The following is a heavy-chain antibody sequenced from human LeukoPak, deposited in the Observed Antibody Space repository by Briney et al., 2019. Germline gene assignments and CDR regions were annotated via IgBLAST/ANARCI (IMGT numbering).Heavy chain of an antibody. V-gene: IGHV3-30*02. J-gene: IGHJ4*02. CDR3: AKDQLRLGMGTRLRY. CDR2: IRYDGSNK. Sequence: SGGSLRLSCAASGFTFSSYGMHWVRQAPGKGLEWVAFIRYDGSNKYYADSVKGRFTISRDNSKNTLYLQMNSLRAEDTAVYYCAKDQLRLGMGTRLRYWGQGTLVTVSS. D-gene: IGHD2-2*01. CDR1: GFTFSSYG.